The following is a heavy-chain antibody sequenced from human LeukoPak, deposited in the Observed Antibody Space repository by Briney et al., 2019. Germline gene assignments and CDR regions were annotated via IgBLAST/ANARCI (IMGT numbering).Heavy chain of an antibody. D-gene: IGHD3-22*01. CDR1: GFTFSSYA. V-gene: IGHV3-23*01. CDR2: IIGISATT. Sequence: PGGSLRLSCAASGFTFSSYAMSWVRQAPGKGLEWVSTIIGISATTYNSDSVKGRFTISRDNSKKMLYLQMNSLRAEDTAVYYCAKATVAFYDTIGYLDYWGQGTLVTVSS. CDR3: AKATVAFYDTIGYLDY. J-gene: IGHJ4*02.